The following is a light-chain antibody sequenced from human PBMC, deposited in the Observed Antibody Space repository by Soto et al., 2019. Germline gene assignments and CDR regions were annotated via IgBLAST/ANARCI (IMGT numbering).Light chain of an antibody. Sequence: EIVLTQSPGTLSLSPGERATLSSRASQSVSSSYLAWYQQKPGQAPMIRIYGASSRATGIPDRFSGSGSGTDFTLTISRLEPEDFAVYYCHQYDSSPLTFGGGTKVEIK. V-gene: IGKV3-20*01. CDR1: QSVSSSY. CDR2: GAS. J-gene: IGKJ4*01. CDR3: HQYDSSPLT.